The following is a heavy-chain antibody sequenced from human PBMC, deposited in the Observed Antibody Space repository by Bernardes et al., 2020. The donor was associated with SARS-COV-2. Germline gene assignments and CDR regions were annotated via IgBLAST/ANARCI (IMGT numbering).Heavy chain of an antibody. CDR2: INRNGGST. D-gene: IGHD5-18*01. Sequence: GSLSLSCAASGFIFNDYGMSWVRQAPGKGLEWVSGINRNGGSTGHADSVKGRFTISRDNAKNSLYLQLNSLRAEDTALYHCARGYFYGPFDYWGQGILVTVSS. V-gene: IGHV3-20*01. CDR1: GFIFNDYG. J-gene: IGHJ4*02. CDR3: ARGYFYGPFDY.